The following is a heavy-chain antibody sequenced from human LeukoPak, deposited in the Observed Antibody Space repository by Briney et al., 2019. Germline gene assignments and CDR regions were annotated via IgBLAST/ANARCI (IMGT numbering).Heavy chain of an antibody. CDR1: GYTFTSYG. CDR2: ISGYNGHT. V-gene: IGHV1-18*04. J-gene: IGHJ4*02. D-gene: IGHD6-19*01. CDR3: ARGPGIAVAGVFDY. Sequence: ASVKVSCKASGYTFTSYGINWVRQAPGQGLEWMGWISGYNGHTNYVQKMQGRVTMTTGTSTNTAYMELRSLRSDDTAVYYCARGPGIAVAGVFDYWGQGSLVTVSS.